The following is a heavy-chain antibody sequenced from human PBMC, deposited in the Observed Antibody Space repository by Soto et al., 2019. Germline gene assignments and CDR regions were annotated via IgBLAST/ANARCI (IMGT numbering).Heavy chain of an antibody. CDR2: IYYSGSS. CDR3: ARDRCSSTSCYVGHDAFDI. Sequence: QVQLQESGPGLVKPSQTLSLTCTVSGGSISSGGYYWSWIRQHPGKGLGGIGYIYYSGSSYYNPSLKSRVNISVDTSKNQFSLKLSSVTAADTAVYYCARDRCSSTSCYVGHDAFDIWGQGTMVTVSS. V-gene: IGHV4-31*03. CDR1: GGSISSGGYY. D-gene: IGHD2-2*01. J-gene: IGHJ3*02.